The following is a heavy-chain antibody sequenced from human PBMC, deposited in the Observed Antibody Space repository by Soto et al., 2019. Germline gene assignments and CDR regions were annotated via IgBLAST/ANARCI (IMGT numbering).Heavy chain of an antibody. CDR3: ARTRTTVTSYYYYGMDV. CDR1: GGTFSSYA. V-gene: IGHV1-69*01. D-gene: IGHD4-17*01. Sequence: QVQLVQSGAEAKKPGSSVKVSCKASGGTFSSYAISWVRQAPGQGLEWMGGIIPIFGTANYAQKFQGRVTITADESTSTAYMELSSLRSEDTAVYYCARTRTTVTSYYYYGMDVWGQGTTVTVSS. CDR2: IIPIFGTA. J-gene: IGHJ6*02.